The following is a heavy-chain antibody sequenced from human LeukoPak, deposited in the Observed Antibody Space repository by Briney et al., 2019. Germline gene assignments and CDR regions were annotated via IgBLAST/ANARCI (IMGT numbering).Heavy chain of an antibody. CDR3: ARQGPVLRYFDWFFDY. Sequence: PSETLSLTCNVSGGAISSYYWSWIRQPPGKGLEWIGYIYYSGSTNYNPSLKSRVTISVDTSKNQFSLKLSSVTAADTAVYYCARQGPVLRYFDWFFDYWGQGTLVTVSS. V-gene: IGHV4-59*08. D-gene: IGHD3-9*01. J-gene: IGHJ4*02. CDR1: GGAISSYY. CDR2: IYYSGST.